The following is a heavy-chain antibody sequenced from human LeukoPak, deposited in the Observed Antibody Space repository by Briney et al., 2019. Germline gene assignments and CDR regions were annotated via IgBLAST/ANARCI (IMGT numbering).Heavy chain of an antibody. Sequence: GESLKISCKGSGYTFTSYWIGWVRQMPGKGLEWMGIVYPGDSDTRYSPSFQGQVTISADKSINTAYLQWSSLKASDTAIYYCARTAEASSGYSYWGQEPWSPSPQ. D-gene: IGHD3-22*01. CDR1: GYTFTSYW. CDR2: VYPGDSDT. J-gene: IGHJ4*01. V-gene: IGHV5-51*01. CDR3: ARTAEASSGYSY.